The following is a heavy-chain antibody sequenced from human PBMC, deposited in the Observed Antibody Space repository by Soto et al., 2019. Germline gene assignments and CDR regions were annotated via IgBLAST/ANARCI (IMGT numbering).Heavy chain of an antibody. D-gene: IGHD3-10*01. Sequence: VQLQQWGAGLFKPWETLSLSCADYGASFNDNYSTWFRQPQGKGLEWIGEISRSGTTKYIQSLKSRASISFDTSKAQVSLKVTSVTAADTAVYYCATSLWFGTQVELWGQGALVTVSS. CDR1: GASFNDNY. CDR2: ISRSGTT. CDR3: ATSLWFGTQVEL. V-gene: IGHV4-34*01. J-gene: IGHJ5*02.